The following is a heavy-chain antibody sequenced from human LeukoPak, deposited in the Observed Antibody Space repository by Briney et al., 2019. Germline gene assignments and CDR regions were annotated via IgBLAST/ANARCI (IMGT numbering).Heavy chain of an antibody. Sequence: GGSLRLSCAASGFTFSSYAMHWVRQAPGKGLEWVAVISYDGSNKYYADSVKGRFTISRDNAKNSLYLQMNSLRAEDTAVYYCARDDLYYYGSGSYYQPDYWGQGTLVTVSS. J-gene: IGHJ4*02. CDR2: ISYDGSNK. D-gene: IGHD3-10*01. CDR3: ARDDLYYYGSGSYYQPDY. V-gene: IGHV3-30-3*01. CDR1: GFTFSSYA.